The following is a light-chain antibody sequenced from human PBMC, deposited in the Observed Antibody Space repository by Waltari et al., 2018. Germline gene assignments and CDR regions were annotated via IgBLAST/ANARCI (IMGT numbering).Light chain of an antibody. CDR1: QSVSSN. CDR2: GAY. Sequence: EIVMTQSPATLSVSPGDTASLSCRASQSVSSNLAWYQQKPGQAPRPLIYGAYTRATGIPARFSGSGSGTEFTLTLSSLQSEDFAVYYCQQYNNWPPYTFGQGTKLEIK. CDR3: QQYNNWPPYT. J-gene: IGKJ2*01. V-gene: IGKV3-15*01.